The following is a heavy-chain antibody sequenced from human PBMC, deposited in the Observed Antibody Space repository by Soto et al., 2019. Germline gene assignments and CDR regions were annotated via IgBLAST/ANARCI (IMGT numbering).Heavy chain of an antibody. Sequence: QVQLVQSGAEVKKPGASVKVSCKASGYTFTSYYMHWVRQAPGQGLEWMGIINPSGGSTSYAQKFQGRVTMTSDTSTSTVYMELSSLRSEDTAVYYCASMGTKRYGMDVWGQGTTVTVCS. CDR3: ASMGTKRYGMDV. CDR2: INPSGGST. V-gene: IGHV1-46*01. CDR1: GYTFTSYY. J-gene: IGHJ6*02. D-gene: IGHD2-2*01.